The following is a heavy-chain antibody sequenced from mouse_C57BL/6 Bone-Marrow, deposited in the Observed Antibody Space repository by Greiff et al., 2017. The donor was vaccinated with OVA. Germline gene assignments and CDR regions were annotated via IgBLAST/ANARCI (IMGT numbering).Heavy chain of an antibody. V-gene: IGHV7-1*01. J-gene: IGHJ1*03. CDR3: ARDAYCCSGYFDV. D-gene: IGHD1-1*01. CDR2: SRNKANDYTT. CDR1: GFTFSDFY. Sequence: EVKLVESGGGLVQSGRSLRLSCATSGFTFSDFYMAWVRQAPGKGLEWIAASRNKANDYTTEYSASVKGRFIVSSDTSQSILYRQMSALRAEDTAIYYGARDAYCCSGYFDVWGTGTTVTVSS.